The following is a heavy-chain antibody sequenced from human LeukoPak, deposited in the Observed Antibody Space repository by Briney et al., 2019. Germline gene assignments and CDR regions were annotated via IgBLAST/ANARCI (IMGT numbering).Heavy chain of an antibody. CDR1: GYSFTSYW. CDR2: IYPGDSDT. D-gene: IGHD3-10*01. V-gene: IGHV5-51*01. J-gene: IGHJ6*03. CDR3: ARVPYYYGSGSYRSSDYYYYYMDV. Sequence: GESLKISCKGSGYSFTSYWIGWVRQMPGKGLEWMGIIYPGDSDTRYSPSFQGLVTISADKSISTAYLQWSSLKASDTAMYYCARVPYYYGSGSYRSSDYYYYYMDVWGKGTTVTVSS.